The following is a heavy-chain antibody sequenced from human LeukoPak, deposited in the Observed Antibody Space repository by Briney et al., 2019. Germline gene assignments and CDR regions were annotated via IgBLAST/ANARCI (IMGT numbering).Heavy chain of an antibody. Sequence: GGSLRLSCAASGFTFSNAWMSWVRQAPGKGLEWVGRIKSKTDGGTTDYAAPVKGRFTISRDDSKDTLYLQMNSLRTEDTAVYYCTTDLRWEFTPCDYWGQGALVTVSS. V-gene: IGHV3-15*01. CDR3: TTDLRWEFTPCDY. J-gene: IGHJ4*02. CDR1: GFTFSNAW. CDR2: IKSKTDGGTT. D-gene: IGHD1-26*01.